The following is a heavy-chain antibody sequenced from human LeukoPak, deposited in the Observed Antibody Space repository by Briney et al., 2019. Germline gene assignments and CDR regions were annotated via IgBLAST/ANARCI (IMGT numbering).Heavy chain of an antibody. CDR1: GFTFNYYA. CDR3: ARHDSFIPY. CDR2: ISDNEGST. Sequence: GGSLRHSCAASGFTFNYYAMSWVRQAPGKGLEWVSGISDNEGSTYYTDSVKGRFTISRDNTKNTVYLQMNNLRPDDTAVYFCARHDSFIPYWGQGTLVTVSS. V-gene: IGHV3-23*01. D-gene: IGHD5-18*01. J-gene: IGHJ4*02.